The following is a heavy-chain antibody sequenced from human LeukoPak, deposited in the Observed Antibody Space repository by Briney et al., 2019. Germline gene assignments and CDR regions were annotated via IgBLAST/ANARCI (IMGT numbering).Heavy chain of an antibody. V-gene: IGHV1-18*01. CDR1: GYSFTSYG. Sequence: GESLKISCRGSGYSFTSYGISWVRQAPGQGLEWMGWISAYNGNTNYAQKLQGRVTMTTDTSTGTAYMELRSLRSDDTAVYYCASSRGGGWSHVDYWGQGTLVTVSS. D-gene: IGHD6-19*01. CDR3: ASSRGGGWSHVDY. CDR2: ISAYNGNT. J-gene: IGHJ4*02.